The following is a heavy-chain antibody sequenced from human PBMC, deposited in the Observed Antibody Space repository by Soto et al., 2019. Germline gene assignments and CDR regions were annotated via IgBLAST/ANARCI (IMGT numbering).Heavy chain of an antibody. CDR2: ISYDGSNK. CDR1: GFTFSSYA. CDR3: ARSTPDYYDSSGYYPWFDP. J-gene: IGHJ5*02. D-gene: IGHD3-22*01. V-gene: IGHV3-30-3*01. Sequence: QVQLVESGGGVVQPGRSLRLSCAASGFTFSSYAMHWVRQAPGKGLEWVAVISYDGSNKYYADSVKGRFTISRDNSKNTLYLQMNSLRVEDTAVYYCARSTPDYYDSSGYYPWFDPWGQGTLVTVSS.